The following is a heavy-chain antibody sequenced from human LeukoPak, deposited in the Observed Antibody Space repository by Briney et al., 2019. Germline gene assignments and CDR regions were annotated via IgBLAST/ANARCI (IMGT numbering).Heavy chain of an antibody. V-gene: IGHV4-34*01. CDR1: VGSFSGYY. J-gene: IGHJ5*02. CDR3: AGLTARSWFDP. D-gene: IGHD1-14*01. Sequence: PSETLSLTCAVYVGSFSGYYWSWIRQPSGKGLEWIGEINHSGSTKYNPSLKSRVTISIDTSKNQFSLKLSSVTATDTAVYYCAGLTARSWFDPWGQGTLVTVSS. CDR2: INHSGST.